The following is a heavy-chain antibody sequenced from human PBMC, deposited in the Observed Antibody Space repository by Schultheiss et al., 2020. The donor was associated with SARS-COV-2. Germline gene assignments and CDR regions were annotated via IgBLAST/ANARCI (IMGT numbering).Heavy chain of an antibody. CDR1: GGSFSGYY. CDR3: ARDEQWLPNNWFDP. J-gene: IGHJ5*02. Sequence: SQTLSLTCAVYGGSFSGYYCTWIRQSPGKGLEYIGEVTHSGSTDYNPSLKSRVTISVDTSKNQFSLKLSSVTAADTAVYYCARDEQWLPNNWFDPWGQGTLVTVSS. D-gene: IGHD6-19*01. CDR2: VTHSGST. V-gene: IGHV4-34*01.